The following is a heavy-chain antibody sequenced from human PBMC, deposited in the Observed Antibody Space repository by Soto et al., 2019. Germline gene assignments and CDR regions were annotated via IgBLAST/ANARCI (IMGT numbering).Heavy chain of an antibody. Sequence: PSETLSLTCTVSNDSIRSGTYYWAWIRQPPGRGLEWMGSLSYLGTTDYNPSLKSRVTISKDTSKNQFSLKLSSVTAADTAVYYCARGALDSSGYYADPFDYWGQGTLVTVSS. J-gene: IGHJ4*02. CDR2: LSYLGTT. V-gene: IGHV4-39*07. CDR1: NDSIRSGTYY. CDR3: ARGALDSSGYYADPFDY. D-gene: IGHD3-22*01.